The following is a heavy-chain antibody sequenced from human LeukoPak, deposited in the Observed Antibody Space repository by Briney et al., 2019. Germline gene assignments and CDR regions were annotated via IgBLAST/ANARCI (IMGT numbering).Heavy chain of an antibody. Sequence: GASVKVSCKASGYTFTGYFMHWVRQAPGQGLEWMGWVNLNSGGTNYAQKFQGRVAITRDTSIATAYMELSRLTSDDTAVYYCTRGNIATRRGDSWFDPWGQGTLVTVSS. J-gene: IGHJ5*02. V-gene: IGHV1-2*02. CDR3: TRGNIATRRGDSWFDP. D-gene: IGHD6-6*01. CDR1: GYTFTGYF. CDR2: VNLNSGGT.